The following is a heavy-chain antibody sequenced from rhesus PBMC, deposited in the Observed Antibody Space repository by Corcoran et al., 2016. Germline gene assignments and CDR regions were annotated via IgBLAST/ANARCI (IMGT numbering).Heavy chain of an antibody. CDR2: IYGSGARP. Sequence: QVQLQESGPGLVKPSETLSLTCAVSGGPTSGYYWSWIRQPPGKGLEWIGRIYGSGARPVYNPSLKSRVTISKDTSKNQCSLRLNSVAAADTGVFYCATLEKVWGSWDQGVLVTVSS. V-gene: IGHV4-160*01. CDR1: GGPTSGYY. J-gene: IGHJ4*01. CDR3: ATLEKVWGS. D-gene: IGHD3-22*01.